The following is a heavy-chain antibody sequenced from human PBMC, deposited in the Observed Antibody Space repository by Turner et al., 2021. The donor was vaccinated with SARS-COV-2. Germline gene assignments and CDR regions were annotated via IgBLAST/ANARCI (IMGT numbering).Heavy chain of an antibody. J-gene: IGHJ4*02. Sequence: QVQLQESGPGLVKPAHTLSLTCTVSAHSISGYYWRWIRLPAGKRLEWIGRMYTSGSTNYNPSHKSRVTMSLDASKNKFYLKLNSVTDADAAMYFCARSGTGRYFDWLLLIDYWGQGTLVTVSS. CDR3: ARSGTGRYFDWLLLIDY. CDR1: AHSISGYY. D-gene: IGHD3-9*01. V-gene: IGHV4-4*07. CDR2: MYTSGST.